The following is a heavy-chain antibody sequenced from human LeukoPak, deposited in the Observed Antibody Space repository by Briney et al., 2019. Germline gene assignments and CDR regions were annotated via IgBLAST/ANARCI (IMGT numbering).Heavy chain of an antibody. CDR2: ISGSNSYI. CDR1: GFTFSSYS. CDR3: ARAVDYYDTSGYYSLDS. J-gene: IGHJ4*02. V-gene: IGHV3-21*01. D-gene: IGHD3-22*01. Sequence: GGSLRLSCAASGFTFSSYSMNWVRQAPGKGLEWVSSISGSNSYIYYADSVKGRFTISRDNAKNSLYLQMNSLRAEDTAVYYCARAVDYYDTSGYYSLDSWGRGTLVTVSS.